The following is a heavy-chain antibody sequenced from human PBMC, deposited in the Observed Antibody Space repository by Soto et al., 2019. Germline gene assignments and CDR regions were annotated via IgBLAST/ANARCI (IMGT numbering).Heavy chain of an antibody. Sequence: EVQLVESGGGLVKPGGSLRLSCAASGFTVTNAWMIWVRQAPGKGPEWVGRIERKTDGGATSYAAPVKGRFTISRDESQNTLYLQMDSPETEDTAVYYCVALYLGYWGQGTLVTVSS. CDR1: GFTVTNAW. CDR3: VALYLGY. V-gene: IGHV3-15*04. J-gene: IGHJ4*02. D-gene: IGHD3-16*01. CDR2: IERKTDGGAT.